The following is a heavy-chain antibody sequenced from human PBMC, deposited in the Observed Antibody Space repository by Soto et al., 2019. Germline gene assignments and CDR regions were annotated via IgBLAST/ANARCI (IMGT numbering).Heavy chain of an antibody. CDR2: ISAYNGNA. CDR3: ARDQIRDIVVVPTTILDAFDI. V-gene: IGHV1-18*01. CDR1: GYTFTNYG. J-gene: IGHJ3*02. Sequence: ASVKVSCKASGYTFTNYGVSWVRQAPGQGLEWMGWISAYNGNANYAQKVQGRVTMTRDASTNTAYMEVKSLISDDTAVYYCARDQIRDIVVVPTTILDAFDIWRQGTTVTVSS. D-gene: IGHD2-2*01.